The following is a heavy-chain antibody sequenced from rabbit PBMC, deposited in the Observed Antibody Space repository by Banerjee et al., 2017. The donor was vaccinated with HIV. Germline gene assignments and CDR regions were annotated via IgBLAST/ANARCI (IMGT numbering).Heavy chain of an antibody. CDR1: GFDISSSYH. V-gene: IGHV1S45*01. Sequence: QAQLKETGGGLVQPGGSLTLSCKASGFDISSSYHMCWVRQAPGKGLEWIGCIYTGDGSTYYASWVNGRFTISKTSSTTVTLQMTSLTAADTATYFCARDLAGVIGWNFGLWGPGTLVTVS. J-gene: IGHJ4*01. D-gene: IGHD4-1*01. CDR2: IYTGDGST. CDR3: ARDLAGVIGWNFGL.